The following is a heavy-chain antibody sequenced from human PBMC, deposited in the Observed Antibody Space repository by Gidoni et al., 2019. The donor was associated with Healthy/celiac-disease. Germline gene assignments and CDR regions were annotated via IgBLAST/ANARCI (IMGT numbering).Heavy chain of an antibody. J-gene: IGHJ3*02. D-gene: IGHD1-26*01. V-gene: IGHV4-59*01. Sequence: QVQLQESGPGLVKPSETLSLTCTVSGGSISSYYWSWIRQPPGKGLEWIGYIYYSGSTNYNPSLKSRVTISVDTSKNQFSLKLSSVTAADTAVYYCASLLVGATRRGGAFDIWGQGTMVTVSS. CDR3: ASLLVGATRRGGAFDI. CDR2: IYYSGST. CDR1: GGSISSYY.